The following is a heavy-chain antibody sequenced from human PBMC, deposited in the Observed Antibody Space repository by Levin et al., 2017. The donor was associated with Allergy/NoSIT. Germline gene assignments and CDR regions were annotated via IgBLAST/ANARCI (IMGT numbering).Heavy chain of an antibody. V-gene: IGHV3-64D*06. CDR3: LKRWGGHGDYDY. D-gene: IGHD4-17*01. J-gene: IGHJ4*02. CDR2: INENGGST. CDR1: GFTFSSYA. Sequence: SGGSLRLSCIASGFTFSSYAIHWVRQAPGKGLEYVSAINENGGSTYYVDSVRGRFTISRDNSKNTVYLQTSSLRTEDTAVYFCLKRWGGHGDYDYWGQGTLVSVSS.